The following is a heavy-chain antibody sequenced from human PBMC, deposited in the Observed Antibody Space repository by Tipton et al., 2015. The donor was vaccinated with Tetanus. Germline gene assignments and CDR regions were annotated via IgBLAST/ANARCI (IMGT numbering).Heavy chain of an antibody. CDR1: GFTFSTYA. V-gene: IGHV3-23*01. CDR2: ISGSSGST. CDR3: ARPRPSGNYYYGMDV. Sequence: SLRLSCAASGFTFSTYAMSWVRQAPGKGLEWVSAISGSSGSTYYADSVKGRFTTSRDNSKNTLYLQMNSLRAEDTAVYYCARPRPSGNYYYGMDVWGQGTTVTVSS. J-gene: IGHJ6*02. D-gene: IGHD1-26*01.